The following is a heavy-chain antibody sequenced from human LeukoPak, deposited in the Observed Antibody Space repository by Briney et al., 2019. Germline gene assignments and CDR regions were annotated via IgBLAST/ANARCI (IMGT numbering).Heavy chain of an antibody. Sequence: PSETLSLTCTVSGGSISSGSYYWSWIRQPAGKGLEWIGRIYTSGSTNYNPSLKSRVTISVDTSKNQFSLKLSSATAADTAVYYCARWCPMDYDSSGYYDLGYFDLWGRGTLVTVSS. CDR2: IYTSGST. V-gene: IGHV4-61*02. CDR3: ARWCPMDYDSSGYYDLGYFDL. J-gene: IGHJ2*01. D-gene: IGHD3-22*01. CDR1: GGSISSGSYY.